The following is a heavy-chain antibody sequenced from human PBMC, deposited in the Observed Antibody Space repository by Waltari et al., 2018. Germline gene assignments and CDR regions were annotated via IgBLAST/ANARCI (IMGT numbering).Heavy chain of an antibody. D-gene: IGHD3-10*01. CDR3: AKDRGSGRIYFDS. CDR1: GFTFRHFA. V-gene: IGHV3-23*01. J-gene: IGHJ4*02. Sequence: VQLLESGGDLIQPGGSLRPSGAPSGFTFRHFAMTWVRQAPGKRLEWVSSISGSGGTSYYTDSVTGRFTISRDNSENTLYLHMNSLRAEDSAIYYCAKDRGSGRIYFDSWGRGTLVAVSS. CDR2: ISGSGGTS.